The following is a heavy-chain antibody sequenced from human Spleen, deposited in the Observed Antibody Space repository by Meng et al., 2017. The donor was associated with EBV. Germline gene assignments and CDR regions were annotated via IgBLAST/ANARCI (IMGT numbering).Heavy chain of an antibody. CDR1: GGTFSSYA. Sequence: QVQLGQSGGEVKKPGASVKVSCKASGGTFSSYAISWVRQAPGQGLEWMGGIIPIFGTANYAQKFQGRVTITADESTSTAYMELSSLRSEDTAVYYCARGGSSWYRWFDPWGQGTLVTVSS. CDR2: IIPIFGTA. D-gene: IGHD6-13*01. J-gene: IGHJ5*02. CDR3: ARGGSSWYRWFDP. V-gene: IGHV1-69*13.